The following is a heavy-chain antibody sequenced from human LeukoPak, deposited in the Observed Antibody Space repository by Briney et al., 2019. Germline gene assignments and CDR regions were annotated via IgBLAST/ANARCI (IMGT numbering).Heavy chain of an antibody. Sequence: ASVKVSCKASGYTFTGYYMHWVRQAPGRGLEWMGWINPNSGGTNYAQKFQGSVTMTRDTSISTVYMELSRLRSDDTAVYYCARASGSYWWFDSWGQGTLVTVSS. CDR3: ARASGSYWWFDS. V-gene: IGHV1-2*02. J-gene: IGHJ5*01. D-gene: IGHD1-26*01. CDR1: GYTFTGYY. CDR2: INPNSGGT.